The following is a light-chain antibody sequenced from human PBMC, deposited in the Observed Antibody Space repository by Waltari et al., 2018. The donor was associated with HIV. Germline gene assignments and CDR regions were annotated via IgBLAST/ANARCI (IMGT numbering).Light chain of an antibody. CDR1: DSDVGRYSR. CDR2: EVS. V-gene: IGLV2-18*02. CDR3: ISYTTRTTWV. J-gene: IGLJ1*01. Sequence: QSALTQPPSVSGSPGQSVTISCTGIDSDVGRYSRVSWYQQPPGTAPKLILYEVSNRPSGVPDRFSGSKSGNMASLTISGLLPEDEALYYCISYTTRTTWVFGSGTEVTVL.